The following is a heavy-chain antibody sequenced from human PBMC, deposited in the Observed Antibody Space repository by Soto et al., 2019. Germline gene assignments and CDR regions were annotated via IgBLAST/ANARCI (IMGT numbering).Heavy chain of an antibody. Sequence: LETLPHTCAVSSGSIENVYWWSWVRQSPGKGLEWIGETSHDGVTNYNPSLEGRVTISIDKSKNQFYLDLNSVTAADTADYYCARTSYYDSSGYYNMDVWGQGTTVT. V-gene: IGHV4-4*02. CDR2: TSHDGVT. D-gene: IGHD3-22*01. J-gene: IGHJ6*02. CDR1: SGSIENVYW. CDR3: ARTSYYDSSGYYNMDV.